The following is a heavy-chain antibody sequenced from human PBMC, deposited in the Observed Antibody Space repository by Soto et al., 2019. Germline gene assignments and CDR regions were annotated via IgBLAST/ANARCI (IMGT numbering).Heavy chain of an antibody. CDR1: GFTFSSYA. D-gene: IGHD2-15*01. V-gene: IGHV3-23*01. Sequence: EVQLLESGGGLVQPGWSLRLSCAASGFTFSSYAMSWVRQAPGKGLEWVSGISDSGGSTYYADSVKGRFTISRDNSKNTKYLQMNGLRDEDTSVYYCANGCGGTCYSRIHYWCQGTLVTVSS. CDR2: ISDSGGST. J-gene: IGHJ4*02. CDR3: ANGCGGTCYSRIHY.